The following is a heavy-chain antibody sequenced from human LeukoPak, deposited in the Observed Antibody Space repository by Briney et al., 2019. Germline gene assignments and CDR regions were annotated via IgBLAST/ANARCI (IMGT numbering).Heavy chain of an antibody. V-gene: IGHV4-59*01. CDR1: GGSISSYY. D-gene: IGHD3-3*01. CDR2: IYYSGRT. J-gene: IGHJ4*02. Sequence: SETLSLACTVSGGSISSYYWSWLRQPPGKGVEWIGYIYYSGRTNYNTSLKSRITISEDTNKKQYTLKLSSVTAADTAVYFCARGNYDFWSGYYDYWGQGTLVTVSS. CDR3: ARGNYDFWSGYYDY.